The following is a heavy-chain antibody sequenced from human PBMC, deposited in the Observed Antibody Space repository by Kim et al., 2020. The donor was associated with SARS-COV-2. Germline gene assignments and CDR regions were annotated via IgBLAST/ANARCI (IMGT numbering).Heavy chain of an antibody. Sequence: GGSLRLSCAASGFTFSSYWMHWVRQAPGKGLVWVSRINSDGSSTSYADSVKGRFTISRDNAKNTLYLQMNSLRAEDTAVYYCARDLGGQGSSGYYFEYYYYYYGMDVWGQGTTVTVSS. V-gene: IGHV3-74*01. CDR1: GFTFSSYW. CDR2: INSDGSST. D-gene: IGHD3-22*01. J-gene: IGHJ6*02. CDR3: ARDLGGQGSSGYYFEYYYYYYGMDV.